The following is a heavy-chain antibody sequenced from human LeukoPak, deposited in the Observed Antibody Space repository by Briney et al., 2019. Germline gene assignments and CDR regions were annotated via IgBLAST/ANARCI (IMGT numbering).Heavy chain of an antibody. CDR3: ARFGSGRPSGAFDI. CDR2: ISSSGSTI. V-gene: IGHV3-11*01. Sequence: LSLTCTVSGGSISSGGYYWSWIRQAPGKGLEWVSYISSSGSTIYYADSVKGRFTISRDNAKNSLYLQMNSLRAEDTAVYYCARFGSGRPSGAFDIWGQGTMVTVSS. J-gene: IGHJ3*02. CDR1: GGSISSGGYY. D-gene: IGHD3-10*01.